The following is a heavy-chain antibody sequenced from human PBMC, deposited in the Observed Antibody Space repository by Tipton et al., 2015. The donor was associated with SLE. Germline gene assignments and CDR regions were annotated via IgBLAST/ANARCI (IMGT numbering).Heavy chain of an antibody. D-gene: IGHD3-3*01. CDR1: GGSISSSSYY. J-gene: IGHJ4*02. CDR2: IYYSGST. Sequence: LSLTCTVSGGSISSSSYYWGWIRQPPGKGLEWIGSIYYSGSTYYNPSLKSRVTISVDTSKNQFSLKLSSVTAADTAVYYCARQDFWSGYTSYWGQGTLVTVSS. CDR3: ARQDFWSGYTSY. V-gene: IGHV4-39*07.